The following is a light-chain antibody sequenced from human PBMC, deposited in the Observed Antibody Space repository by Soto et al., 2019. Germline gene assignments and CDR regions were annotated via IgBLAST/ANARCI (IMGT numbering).Light chain of an antibody. CDR3: QQLNSYPHT. CDR2: TAS. V-gene: IGKV1-9*01. Sequence: DIQLTQSPSFLSASVGDRVTITCRASQGISSYLAWYQQKPGEAPKLLIYTASTLQSGVPSRFSGSGSGTEFPLTISSLQPEDFATYYCQQLNSYPHTFGGGTNVEIK. CDR1: QGISSY. J-gene: IGKJ4*01.